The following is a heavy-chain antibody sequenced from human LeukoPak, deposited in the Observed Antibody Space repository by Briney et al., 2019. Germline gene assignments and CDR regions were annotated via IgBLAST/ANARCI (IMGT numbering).Heavy chain of an antibody. Sequence: ASVKVSCKTSGYTFNNYAMHWVRQAPGQRLKWMGCINGDNGNTQYSQKFQGRVTFIRDTSASTSYMELSSLTSEDMAVFFCAGGGVGWFGEFYWGQGTLVTVSS. V-gene: IGHV1-3*03. CDR1: GYTFNNYA. CDR3: AGGGVGWFGEFY. J-gene: IGHJ4*02. D-gene: IGHD3-10*01. CDR2: INGDNGNT.